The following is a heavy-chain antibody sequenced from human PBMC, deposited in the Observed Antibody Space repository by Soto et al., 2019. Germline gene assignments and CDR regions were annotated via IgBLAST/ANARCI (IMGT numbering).Heavy chain of an antibody. V-gene: IGHV1-3*01. CDR2: INAGNGNT. D-gene: IGHD6-6*01. CDR3: ARDFQLVRTVGWFDP. CDR1: GYTFTSYA. J-gene: IGHJ5*02. Sequence: QVQLVQSGAEVKKPGASVKVSCKASGYTFTSYAMHWVRQAPGQRLEWMGWINAGNGNTKYSQKFQGRVTITRDTSASTAYMELSRLRSEDTAVYYCARDFQLVRTVGWFDPWGQGTLVTVSS.